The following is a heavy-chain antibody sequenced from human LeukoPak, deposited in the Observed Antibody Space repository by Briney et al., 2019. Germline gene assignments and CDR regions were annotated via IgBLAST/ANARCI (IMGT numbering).Heavy chain of an antibody. CDR1: GFPFSSYA. CDR3: ARDADIAVAGHFDY. CDR2: ISYDGSNK. D-gene: IGHD6-19*01. Sequence: GGSLRLSCATSGFPFSSYAMHWVRQAPGKGLEWVALISYDGSNKYYADSVKGRFTISRDNSKNTLYLQMTSLRAEDTAVCYCARDADIAVAGHFDYWGQGTLVTVSS. V-gene: IGHV3-30*04. J-gene: IGHJ4*02.